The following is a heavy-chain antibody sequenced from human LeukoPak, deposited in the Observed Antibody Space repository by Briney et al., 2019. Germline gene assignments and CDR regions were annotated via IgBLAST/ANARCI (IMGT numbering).Heavy chain of an antibody. Sequence: GGSLRLSCAASGFTVSINYMSWARQAPGKGLEWVASVNHNGNVNYYVDSVKGRFTISRDNAKNSLYLQMSNLRAEDTAVYFCARGGGLDVWGQGATVTVSS. CDR3: ARGGGLDV. V-gene: IGHV3-7*03. D-gene: IGHD3-16*01. J-gene: IGHJ6*02. CDR1: GFTVSINY. CDR2: VNHNGNVN.